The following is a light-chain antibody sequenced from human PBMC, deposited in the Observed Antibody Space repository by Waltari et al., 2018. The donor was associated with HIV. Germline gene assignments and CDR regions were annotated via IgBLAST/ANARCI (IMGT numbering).Light chain of an antibody. Sequence: DIVMTQSPATLSVSPGERATLSCRASQNIGGNLAWYQQRHGQPPSLLIYVASARERGIPARFSGRGSGTEFTLTITNLESEDTAVYFCQQYLDWPPWTFGQGTKVVI. CDR2: VAS. J-gene: IGKJ1*01. CDR1: QNIGGN. CDR3: QQYLDWPPWT. V-gene: IGKV3D-15*01.